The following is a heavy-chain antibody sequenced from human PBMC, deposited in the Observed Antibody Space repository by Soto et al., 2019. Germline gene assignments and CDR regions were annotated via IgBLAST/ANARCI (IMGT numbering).Heavy chain of an antibody. CDR1: GFTFTDYY. J-gene: IGHJ5*02. D-gene: IGHD2-21*02. CDR3: ARVLVFYGGFDP. Sequence: QVQLVESGGGLVKPGVSLRLSCAASGFTFTDYYMSWIRQAPGKGLEVVSYISSSGSTIYYADSVKGRFTISRYNAKNSLYLQINSLRAEDTAVYYCARVLVFYGGFDPGGQGTLVTVSS. V-gene: IGHV3-11*01. CDR2: ISSSGSTI.